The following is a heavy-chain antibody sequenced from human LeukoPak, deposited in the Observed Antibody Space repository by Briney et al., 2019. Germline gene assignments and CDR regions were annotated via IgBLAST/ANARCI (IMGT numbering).Heavy chain of an antibody. Sequence: ASVKVSCKASGGTFSRNAISWVRQAPGQGLEWMGGIIPIFGTSNYAQKFQGRVTITAAESTRTAYIELSSLRSEDTAVYYCAVVPLHYYVSSGYYSPLHYWGQGTLVTVSS. J-gene: IGHJ4*02. CDR3: AVVPLHYYVSSGYYSPLHY. CDR2: IIPIFGTS. D-gene: IGHD3-22*01. V-gene: IGHV1-69*13. CDR1: GGTFSRNA.